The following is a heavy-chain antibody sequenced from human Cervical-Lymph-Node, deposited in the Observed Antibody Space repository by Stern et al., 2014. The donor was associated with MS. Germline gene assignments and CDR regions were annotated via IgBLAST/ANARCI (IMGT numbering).Heavy chain of an antibody. Sequence: ESGPTLVKPTQTLTLTCTFSGFSLSTCGVGVVRIRQPPGKALEWLVFMYWYDSKRYSPSLKNRLAIAKDTSKNQVVLTMNNMDPVDTATFYCATHAPGVVPAALDYWGQGTLVTVS. CDR2: MYWYDSK. V-gene: IGHV2-5*01. J-gene: IGHJ4*02. CDR3: ATHAPGVVPAALDY. D-gene: IGHD2-2*01. CDR1: GFSLSTCGVG.